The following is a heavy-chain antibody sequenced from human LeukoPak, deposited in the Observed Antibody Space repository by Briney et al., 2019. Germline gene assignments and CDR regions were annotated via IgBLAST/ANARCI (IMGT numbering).Heavy chain of an antibody. CDR3: ARDAGYGSNWPPRAWCYP. CDR1: GDFIGIAPYY. D-gene: IGHD1-26*01. J-gene: IGHJ5*02. CDR2: IDSTGST. Sequence: PSHTLSLTRTLYGDFIGIAPYYWSWVRQTAGRELEWIGDIDSTGSTRYNPSVKTRVSMSLAASKNQFALQLRSVTAADTGVYFCARDAGYGSNWPPRAWCYPWGQGTLVAVSS. V-gene: IGHV4-61*09.